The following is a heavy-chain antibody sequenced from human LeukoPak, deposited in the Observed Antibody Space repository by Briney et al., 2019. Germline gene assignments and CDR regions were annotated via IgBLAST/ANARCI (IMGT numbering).Heavy chain of an antibody. V-gene: IGHV3-15*01. CDR3: TMSSVVPGAFDI. Sequence: GGSLRLSCAASGFTFSNAWMSWVRQAPGKGLEWVGRIKSKTDGGTTDYAAPVKGRFTISRDDSKNTLYLQMNSLKTEDTAVCYCTMSSVVPGAFDIWGQGTMVTVSS. D-gene: IGHD4-23*01. J-gene: IGHJ3*02. CDR2: IKSKTDGGTT. CDR1: GFTFSNAW.